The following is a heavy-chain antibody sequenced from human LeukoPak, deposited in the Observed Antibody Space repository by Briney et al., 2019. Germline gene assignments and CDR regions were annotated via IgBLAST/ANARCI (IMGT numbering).Heavy chain of an antibody. J-gene: IGHJ4*02. CDR1: GFTFSSYG. V-gene: IGHV3-30*02. CDR3: AKAEERRQQWLVDGAFDY. D-gene: IGHD6-19*01. CDR2: IRYDGSNK. Sequence: GGSLRLSCAASGFTFSSYGMHWVRQAPGKGLEWVAFIRYDGSNKYYADSVKGRFTISRDNSKNTLYLQMNSLRAEDTAVYYCAKAEERRQQWLVDGAFDYWGQGTLVTVSS.